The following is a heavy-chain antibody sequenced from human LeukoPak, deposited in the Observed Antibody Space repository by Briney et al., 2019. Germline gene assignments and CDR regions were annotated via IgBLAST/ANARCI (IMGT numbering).Heavy chain of an antibody. J-gene: IGHJ4*02. CDR2: INPSGGST. Sequence: ASVKISCKAYGYTFTSYYMHWVRQDPGQGLEWMGIINPSGGSTSYAQKFQGRVTMTRDTSTSTVYMELSSLRSEDTAVYYCARDWDIYYDSSGYLNYWGQGTLVTVSS. CDR1: GYTFTSYY. D-gene: IGHD3-22*01. CDR3: ARDWDIYYDSSGYLNY. V-gene: IGHV1-46*01.